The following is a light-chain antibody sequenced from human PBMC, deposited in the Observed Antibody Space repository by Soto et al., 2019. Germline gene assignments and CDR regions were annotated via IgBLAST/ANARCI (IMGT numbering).Light chain of an antibody. CDR1: QSVSSY. V-gene: IGKV3-11*01. Sequence: EIVLTQSPATLSLSPGERATLSCRASQSVSSYLAWYQQKPGQAPRLLIYDASNRATGIPARFSGSGSGTDFTLTISSLEPEDFAVYYCQKRSNWPLLFGPGTKVDIK. CDR2: DAS. J-gene: IGKJ3*01. CDR3: QKRSNWPLL.